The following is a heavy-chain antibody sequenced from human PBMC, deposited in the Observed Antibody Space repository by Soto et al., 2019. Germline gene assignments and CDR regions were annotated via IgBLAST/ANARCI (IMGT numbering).Heavy chain of an antibody. CDR3: ARDGGTTVVSRAFDM. Sequence: PSETLSLTCTVSGGSISSYYWSWIRQPPGKGLEWIGNIYYSGSTNYNPSLKCRVTISVDTSKNQFSLKLSSVTAADTAVYYCARDGGTTVVSRAFDMWGQGTMVTVSS. D-gene: IGHD4-17*01. CDR1: GGSISSYY. J-gene: IGHJ3*02. CDR2: IYYSGST. V-gene: IGHV4-59*01.